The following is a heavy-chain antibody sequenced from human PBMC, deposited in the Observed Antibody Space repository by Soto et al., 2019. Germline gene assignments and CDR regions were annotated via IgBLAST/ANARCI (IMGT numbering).Heavy chain of an antibody. D-gene: IGHD7-27*01. V-gene: IGHV4-61*08. Sequence: SETLSLTCTVSGGSISSGGYYWSWIRQHPGKGLEWIGYIYYSGSTYYNPSLKSRVTISVDTSKKQLSLKLSSVTAADTAVYYCARTLGIPSPWFDPCGRGTLATVSS. J-gene: IGHJ5*02. CDR3: ARTLGIPSPWFDP. CDR2: IYYSGST. CDR1: GGSISSGGYY.